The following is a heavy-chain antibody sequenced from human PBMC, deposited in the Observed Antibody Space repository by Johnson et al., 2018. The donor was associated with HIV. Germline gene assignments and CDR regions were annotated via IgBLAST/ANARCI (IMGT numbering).Heavy chain of an antibody. CDR3: AKGGYSGCSVCAFDI. V-gene: IGHV3-7*01. D-gene: IGHD6-19*01. CDR2: IKQDGSEK. CDR1: GFTFSTYW. Sequence: VQLVESGGGVVQPGRSLRLSCAASGFTFSTYWMTWVRQAPGKGLEWVASIKQDGSEKHYVDSVWGRFSISRDNAKSSLCLQMNSLRVDDTAVYYCAKGGYSGCSVCAFDIWGQGTMVNVSS. J-gene: IGHJ3*02.